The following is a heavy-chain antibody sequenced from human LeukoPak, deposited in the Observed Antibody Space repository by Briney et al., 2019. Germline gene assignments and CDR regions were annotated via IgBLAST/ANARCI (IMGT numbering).Heavy chain of an antibody. D-gene: IGHD2-21*01. CDR3: ARVEIPWSFDY. V-gene: IGHV3-30*14. Sequence: PGRSLRLSCAASGFTFSSYVMHWVRQAPGKGLEWVAIISYDGSYKYYADSVKGRFTMSRDNSKNMLYLQMNSLRAEDTAVYYCARVEIPWSFDYWGQGTLVTVSS. CDR2: ISYDGSYK. J-gene: IGHJ4*02. CDR1: GFTFSSYV.